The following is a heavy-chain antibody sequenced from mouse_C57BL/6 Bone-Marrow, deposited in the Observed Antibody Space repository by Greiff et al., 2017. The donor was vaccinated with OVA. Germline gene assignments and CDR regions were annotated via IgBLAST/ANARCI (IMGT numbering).Heavy chain of an antibody. CDR1: GYTFTSYW. CDR3: ANPHCYGSSYNYFGC. V-gene: IGHV1-64*01. CDR2: IHPNSGST. D-gene: IGHD1-1*01. J-gene: IGHJ2*01. Sequence: QVQLQQPGAELVKPGASVKLSCKASGYTFTSYWMHWVKQRPGQGLEWIGMIHPNSGSTNYNEKFKSKATLTVDKSSSTAYMQLSSLTSEDSAVYDCANPHCYGSSYNYFGCWGQGTTLTVAS.